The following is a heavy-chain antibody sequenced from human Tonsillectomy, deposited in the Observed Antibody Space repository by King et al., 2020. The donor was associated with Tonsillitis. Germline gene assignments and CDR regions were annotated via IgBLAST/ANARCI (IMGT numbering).Heavy chain of an antibody. CDR3: ARGRYYYDISGYFDY. Sequence: VQLVESGGGVVQPGRSLRLSCAASGFTFSDYAMHWVRQAPGKWLEWVATISYDGSDKYYADSVKGRFTISRDNSKNTLFLQMNSLRAEDTAVFYCARGRYYYDISGYFDYWGQGTLVRLL. CDR1: GFTFSDYA. CDR2: ISYDGSDK. D-gene: IGHD3-22*01. V-gene: IGHV3-30-3*01. J-gene: IGHJ4*02.